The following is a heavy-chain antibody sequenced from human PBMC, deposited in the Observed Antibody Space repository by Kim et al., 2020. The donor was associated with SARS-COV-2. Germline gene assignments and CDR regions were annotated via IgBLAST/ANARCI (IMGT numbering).Heavy chain of an antibody. CDR1: GGSFSGYY. CDR2: INHSGST. D-gene: IGHD6-6*01. CDR3: ARGEVAARRSKFDY. V-gene: IGHV4-34*01. Sequence: SETLSLTCAVYGGSFSGYYWSWIRQPPGKGLEWIGEINHSGSTNYNPSLKSRVTISVDTSKNQFSLKLSSVTAADTAVYYCARGEVAARRSKFDYWGQGTLVTVSS. J-gene: IGHJ4*02.